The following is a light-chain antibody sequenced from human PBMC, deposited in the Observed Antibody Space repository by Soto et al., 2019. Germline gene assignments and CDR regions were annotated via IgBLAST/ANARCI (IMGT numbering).Light chain of an antibody. Sequence: DIQMTQSPSSLSASVGDRVTITCQASQDISNYLNWYQQKAEKAPKLVIHDATNLETGVPSRFSGSGSGADFTLTISSLQPEDVATYYCQQYAHLLTFGGGTKVEIE. V-gene: IGKV1-33*01. J-gene: IGKJ4*01. CDR3: QQYAHLLT. CDR1: QDISNY. CDR2: DAT.